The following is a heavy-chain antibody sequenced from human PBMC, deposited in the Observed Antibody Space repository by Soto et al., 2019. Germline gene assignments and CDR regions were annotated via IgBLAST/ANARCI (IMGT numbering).Heavy chain of an antibody. D-gene: IGHD5-18*01. CDR3: ACTTYSYGSLCFDY. Sequence: QVQLQESGPGLVKPSQTLSLTCTVSGGSISSGGYYWSWIRQHPGKGLEWIGYIYYSGSTYYNPSLKSRVTISVDTSKNQFSLKLSSVTAADAAVYYCACTTYSYGSLCFDYWGQGTLVTVSS. J-gene: IGHJ4*02. CDR2: IYYSGST. V-gene: IGHV4-31*03. CDR1: GGSISSGGYY.